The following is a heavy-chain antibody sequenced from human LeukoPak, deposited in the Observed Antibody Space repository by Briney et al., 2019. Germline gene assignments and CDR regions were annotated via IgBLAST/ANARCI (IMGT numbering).Heavy chain of an antibody. J-gene: IGHJ5*02. Sequence: GASVKVSCKASGYTFTGYYMHWVRQAPGQGLEWMGWINPNSGGTNYAQKFQGRVTMTRDTSISTAYMELSRLRSDDTAVYYCAIWYCSSTSCYTPHWFDPWGQGTLVTVSS. V-gene: IGHV1-2*02. CDR3: AIWYCSSTSCYTPHWFDP. CDR1: GYTFTGYY. CDR2: INPNSGGT. D-gene: IGHD2-2*02.